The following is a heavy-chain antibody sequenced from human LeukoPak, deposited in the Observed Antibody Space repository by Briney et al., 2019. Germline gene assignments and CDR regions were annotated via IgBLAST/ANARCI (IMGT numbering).Heavy chain of an antibody. J-gene: IGHJ4*02. CDR2: IRSKANSYAT. Sequence: GGSLRLSCEASGFTFSGSAMHWVRQASGKGLEWVGRIRSKANSYATAYAASVKGRFTISRDDSKNTAYLQMNSLKTEDTAVYYCIVPPPRDYWGQGTLVTVSS. D-gene: IGHD2-21*01. CDR3: IVPPPRDY. V-gene: IGHV3-73*01. CDR1: GFTFSGSA.